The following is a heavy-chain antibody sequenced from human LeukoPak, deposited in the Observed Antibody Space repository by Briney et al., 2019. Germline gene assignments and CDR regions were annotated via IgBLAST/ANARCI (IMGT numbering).Heavy chain of an antibody. V-gene: IGHV3-53*01. D-gene: IGHD6-13*01. CDR3: AASSWYVPFDY. CDR2: IYSSGNT. J-gene: IGHJ4*02. CDR1: GFTVSSNY. Sequence: PGGSLRLSCAASGFTVSSNYMSWVRQAPGKGLEWVSIIYSSGNTYYADSVKGRFTISRDNSKNTVFLQMNSLGAEDTAVYYCAASSWYVPFDYWGQGTLVTVSS.